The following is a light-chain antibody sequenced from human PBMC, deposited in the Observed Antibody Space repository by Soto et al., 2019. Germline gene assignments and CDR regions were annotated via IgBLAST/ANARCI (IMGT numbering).Light chain of an antibody. CDR3: QQYNNWPPGT. Sequence: EIVMTQSPATPSVSPGERATLSCRASQSVSSNLAWYQQKPGQAPRLLIYGASTRATGIPAMFSGSGSGTEFYLTISSLQSEDFAVYYWQQYNNWPPGTFGQGTKVEIK. CDR2: GAS. V-gene: IGKV3-15*01. J-gene: IGKJ1*01. CDR1: QSVSSN.